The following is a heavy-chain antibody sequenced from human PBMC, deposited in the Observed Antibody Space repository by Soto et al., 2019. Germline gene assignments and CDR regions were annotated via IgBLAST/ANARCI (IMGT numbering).Heavy chain of an antibody. D-gene: IGHD1-26*01. CDR3: ARDRRGGGSGSYLPD. J-gene: IGHJ4*02. V-gene: IGHV1-18*01. CDR1: GYPFTSYG. CDR2: ISTYNGNT. Sequence: ASVKVSCKASGYPFTSYGISWVRQAPGQGLEWMGWISTYNGNTNYTQKLQRRVTMTTDTSTSTAYMELRSLISDDTAIYYCARDRRGGGSGSYLPDWGQGTQVTVSS.